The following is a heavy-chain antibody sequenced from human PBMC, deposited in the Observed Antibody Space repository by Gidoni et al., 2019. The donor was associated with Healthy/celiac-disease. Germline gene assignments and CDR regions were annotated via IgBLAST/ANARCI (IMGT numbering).Heavy chain of an antibody. CDR3: ARGGYSNSWYYYYGMDV. J-gene: IGHJ6*02. V-gene: IGHV1-69*01. CDR2: LIPIFGTA. D-gene: IGHD6-13*01. CDR1: GGTFSSYA. Sequence: QVQLVQSGAEVKKPGSSVKVSCKASGGTFSSYAISWVRQAPGQGLEWMGGLIPIFGTANYAQKFQGRVTITADESTSTAYMELSSLRSEDTAVYYCARGGYSNSWYYYYGMDVWGQGTTVTVSS.